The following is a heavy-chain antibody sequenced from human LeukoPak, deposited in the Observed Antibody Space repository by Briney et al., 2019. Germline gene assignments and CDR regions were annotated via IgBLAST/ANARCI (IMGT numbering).Heavy chain of an antibody. V-gene: IGHV3-15*01. Sequence: GGSLRLSCAASGFTFSNAWMSWVRQAPGKGLEWVGRIKSKTDGGTTDYAAPVKGRFTISRDDSKNTLYLQMNSLKTEDTAVYYCTTDRYGSGSYGDYYYYYGMDVWGQGTTVTDSS. J-gene: IGHJ6*02. CDR1: GFTFSNAW. D-gene: IGHD3-10*01. CDR2: IKSKTDGGTT. CDR3: TTDRYGSGSYGDYYYYYGMDV.